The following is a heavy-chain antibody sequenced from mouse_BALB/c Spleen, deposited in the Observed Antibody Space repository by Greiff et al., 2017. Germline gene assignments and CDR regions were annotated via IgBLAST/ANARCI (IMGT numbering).Heavy chain of an antibody. Sequence: LKQPGSELVRPGASVKLSCKASGYTFTSYWMHWVMQRPGQGLEWIGNIYPGSGSTNYDEKFKSKATLTVDTSSSTAYMQLSSLTSEDSAVYYSTRGGRRTTREAMDYWGQGTSVTVSS. V-gene: IGHV1S22*01. CDR1: GYTFTSYW. CDR3: TRGGRRTTREAMDY. D-gene: IGHD1-1*01. CDR2: IYPGSGST. J-gene: IGHJ4*01.